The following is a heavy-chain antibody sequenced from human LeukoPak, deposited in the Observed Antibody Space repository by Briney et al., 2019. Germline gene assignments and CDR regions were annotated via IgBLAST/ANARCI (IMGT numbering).Heavy chain of an antibody. CDR1: GGSISSYY. J-gene: IGHJ5*02. D-gene: IGHD4-17*01. CDR3: ARGPLTMTRGFDP. V-gene: IGHV4-59*12. Sequence: SETLSLTCTVSGGSISSYYWSWIRQPPREGLEWIGYIYYTGSTNYNPSLKTRVTMSVDTSKNQFSLKLSSVTAADTAVYYCARGPLTMTRGFDPWGQGTLVTVSS. CDR2: IYYTGST.